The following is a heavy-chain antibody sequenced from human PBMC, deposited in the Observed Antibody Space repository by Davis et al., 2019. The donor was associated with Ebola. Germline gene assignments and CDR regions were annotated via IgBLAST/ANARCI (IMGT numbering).Heavy chain of an antibody. D-gene: IGHD1-26*01. V-gene: IGHV3-7*03. Sequence: GESLKISCAASGFNFRSYGMHWVRQAPGKGLEWVANIKQDGSEKYYVDSVKGRFTISRDNAKNSVYLQMNGLRAEDTAVYYCARSYSGSRIYDYWGQGTLVTVSS. CDR2: IKQDGSEK. CDR3: ARSYSGSRIYDY. J-gene: IGHJ4*02. CDR1: GFNFRSYG.